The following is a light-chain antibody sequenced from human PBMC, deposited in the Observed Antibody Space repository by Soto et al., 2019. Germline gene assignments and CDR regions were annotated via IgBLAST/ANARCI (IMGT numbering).Light chain of an antibody. J-gene: IGKJ4*01. CDR3: QHDNSFPLT. Sequence: DIQMTQSPSSVSSSVGDRVTITCRASQGISSWLAWYQQKPGKAPKLLIYAASSLKSGLPSRFSSSGARTYFTLTISSLQADDFANYYYQHDNSFPLTFGGGTKVEIK. CDR1: QGISSW. CDR2: AAS. V-gene: IGKV1-12*01.